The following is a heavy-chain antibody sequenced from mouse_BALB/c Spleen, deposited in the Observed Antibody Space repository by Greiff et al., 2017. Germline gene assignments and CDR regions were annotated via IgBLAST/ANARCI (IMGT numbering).Heavy chain of an antibody. D-gene: IGHD2-4*01. CDR3: ARLGEYDPFVY. V-gene: IGHV3-2*02. CDR1: GYSITSDYA. Sequence: EVQLVESGPGLVKPSQSLSLTCTVTGYSITSDYAWNWIRQFPGNKLEWMGYISYSGSTSYNPSLKSRISITRDTSKNQFFLQLNSVTTEDTATYYCARLGEYDPFVYWGRGTVVTVCA. CDR2: ISYSGST. J-gene: IGHJ3*01.